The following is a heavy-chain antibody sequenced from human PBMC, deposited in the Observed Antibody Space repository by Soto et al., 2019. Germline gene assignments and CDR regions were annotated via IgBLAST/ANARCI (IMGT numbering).Heavy chain of an antibody. CDR2: TYYRSKWTN. CDR3: VRGYSSSFDY. D-gene: IGHD2-15*01. J-gene: IGHJ4*02. V-gene: IGHV6-1*01. CDR1: GDSVSSTSAS. Sequence: QVQLQPSGPGLVKPSQTLSLTCAISGDSVSSTSASWNWIRQSPSRGLEWLGRTYYRSKWTNDYAVSVRSRITINPDTSKDECSLQLSSVTPEDTAMYYCVRGYSSSFDYWGQGTLVTVSS.